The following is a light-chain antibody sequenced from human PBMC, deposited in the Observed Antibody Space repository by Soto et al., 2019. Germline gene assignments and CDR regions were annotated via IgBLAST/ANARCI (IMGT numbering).Light chain of an antibody. CDR2: DVS. CDR3: SSFTSTTTYV. CDR1: SSDVGSHDL. V-gene: IGLV2-14*02. J-gene: IGLJ1*01. Sequence: SALTQPASVSGSPGQSIAISCTGTSSDVGSHDLVSWYQQQSGKVPKLIIYDVSSRPSGVSNHFSGSKSGNTASLTISGLQAEDEADYYCSSFTSTTTYVFGTGTKSPS.